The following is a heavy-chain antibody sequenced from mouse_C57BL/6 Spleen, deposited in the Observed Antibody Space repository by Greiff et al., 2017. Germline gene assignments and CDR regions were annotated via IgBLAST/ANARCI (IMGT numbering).Heavy chain of an antibody. V-gene: IGHV2-6*03. CDR3: ATAPYYSNDCDIEV. J-gene: IGHJ1*03. CDR1: GFSLTSYG. Sequence: VKVVESGPGLVAPSQSLSITCTVSGFSLTSYGVHWVRQPPGKGLEWLVVIWSDGSTTYNSALKSSLSIITDTSKTQVFLKKNSLQTDDTATYYCATAPYYSNDCDIEVWGTGTTVTVSS. D-gene: IGHD2-5*01. CDR2: IWSDGST.